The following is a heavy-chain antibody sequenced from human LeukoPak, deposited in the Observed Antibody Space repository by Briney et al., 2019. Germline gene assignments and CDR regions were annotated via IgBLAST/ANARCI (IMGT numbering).Heavy chain of an antibody. Sequence: QPGGSLRLSCAASGFTFDDYGMSWVRQAPGKGLEWVAFIWYDGSNKYYADSVKGRFTISRDNSKNTLYLQMNSLRAEDTAVYYCATRNWFDPWGQGTLVTVSS. CDR1: GFTFDDYG. J-gene: IGHJ5*02. CDR2: IWYDGSNK. CDR3: ATRNWFDP. V-gene: IGHV3-30*02.